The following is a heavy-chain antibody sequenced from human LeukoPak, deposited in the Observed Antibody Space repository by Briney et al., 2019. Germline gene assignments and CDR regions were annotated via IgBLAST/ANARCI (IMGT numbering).Heavy chain of an antibody. CDR1: GGSISSSSYY. Sequence: SSETLSLTCTVSGGSISSSSYYWGWIRQPPGKGLEWIGSIYYSGSTYYNPSLKSRVTISVDTSKNQFSLKLSSVTAADTAVYYCASGVVVITFPFDYWGQGTLVTVSS. CDR2: IYYSGST. V-gene: IGHV4-39*07. D-gene: IGHD3-22*01. J-gene: IGHJ4*02. CDR3: ASGVVVITFPFDY.